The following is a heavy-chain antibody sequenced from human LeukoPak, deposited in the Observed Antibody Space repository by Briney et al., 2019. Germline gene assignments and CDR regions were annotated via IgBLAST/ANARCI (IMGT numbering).Heavy chain of an antibody. CDR1: GGSMRSYY. CDR3: ARDRDPGEGYFDY. V-gene: IGHV4-59*01. CDR2: IYYSGST. J-gene: IGHJ4*02. Sequence: SETLSLTCTVSGGSMRSYYWSWIRQPPGKGLEWIGYIYYSGSTNYNPSLKSRVTISVDTSKNQFSLKLSSVTAADTAVYYCARDRDPGEGYFDYWGQGTLVTVSS.